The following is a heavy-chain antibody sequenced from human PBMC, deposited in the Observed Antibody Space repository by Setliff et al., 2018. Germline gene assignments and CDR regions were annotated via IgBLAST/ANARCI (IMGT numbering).Heavy chain of an antibody. V-gene: IGHV3-21*01. D-gene: IGHD3-16*01. Sequence: GALRLSCAASGFFTFSSYSMNWVRQAPGKGLEWVSSISSSSSYIYYADSVKGRFTISRDNAKNSLYLQMNSLRAEDTAVYYCARDGGEYWGQGTLVTVSS. CDR2: ISSSSSYI. CDR3: ARDGGEY. J-gene: IGHJ4*02. CDR1: GFFTFSSYS.